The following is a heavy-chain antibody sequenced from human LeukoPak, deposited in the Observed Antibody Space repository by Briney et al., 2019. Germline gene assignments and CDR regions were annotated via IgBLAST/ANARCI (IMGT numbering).Heavy chain of an antibody. D-gene: IGHD3-9*01. CDR3: AKSFTNDWAIFDS. CDR1: GFTFGDYD. V-gene: IGHV3-9*01. CDR2: ISGGSGSI. J-gene: IGHJ4*02. Sequence: PGGSLRLSCAASGFTFGDYDMHWVRQVPGKGLEWVSGISGGSGSIGYADSVKGRFTISRDNAKNSLYLQMNSLRTEDTALYYCAKSFTNDWAIFDSWGQGTLVTVSS.